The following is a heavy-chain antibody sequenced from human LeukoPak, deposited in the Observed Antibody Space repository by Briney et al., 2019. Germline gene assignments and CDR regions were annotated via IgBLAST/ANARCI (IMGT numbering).Heavy chain of an antibody. Sequence: SSETLSLTCTVSGDSVGSDNYYWSWIRQLPGKGLEWIGYIYHNGGTKYNPSLRSRVTMSVDTSKNHVSSKLGSVTAADTAVYYCARDRRGYYDSSGYFDRWGQGTLVTVSS. CDR2: IYHNGGT. J-gene: IGHJ4*02. CDR1: GDSVGSDNYY. CDR3: ARDRRGYYDSSGYFDR. V-gene: IGHV4-61*03. D-gene: IGHD3-22*01.